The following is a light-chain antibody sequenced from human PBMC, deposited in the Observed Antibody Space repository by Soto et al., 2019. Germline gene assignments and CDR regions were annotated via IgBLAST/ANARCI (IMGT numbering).Light chain of an antibody. CDR3: SSYTSSSSPYV. CDR1: SSDVGGYNY. J-gene: IGLJ1*01. Sequence: QSALTQPASVSGSPGQSITISCTGTSSDVGGYNYVSWYQHHPGKAPKLMIYDVSNRPSGVSNRFSGSKSGNTASLTISGLQAEDEADYYWSSYTSSSSPYVFGTGTKVTVL. V-gene: IGLV2-14*03. CDR2: DVS.